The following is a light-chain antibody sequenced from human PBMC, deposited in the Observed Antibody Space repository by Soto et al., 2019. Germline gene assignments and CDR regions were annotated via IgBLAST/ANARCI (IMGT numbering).Light chain of an antibody. J-gene: IGKJ3*01. CDR1: QRLGSSY. CDR3: QQFGYSPFS. CDR2: AAS. V-gene: IGKV3-20*01. Sequence: EMVFTQSPGTLSLSPGESATLSCRASQRLGSSYLACYQQKPGQAPRLLIYAASTRATAIPDRFSGSGSGTHLTLTISRLEPEDFAMYYCQQFGYSPFSFGPGTKVDIK.